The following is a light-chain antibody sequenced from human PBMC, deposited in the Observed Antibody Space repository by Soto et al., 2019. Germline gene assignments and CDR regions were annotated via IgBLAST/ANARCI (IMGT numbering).Light chain of an antibody. CDR2: EVS. Sequence: QSALTQPASVSGSPGQSVTISCTVTRSDFCGYKYVSLYQQHPGKAPKLMIYEVSNRPSGVSNRFSGSKSGNTASLTISGLQAEDEADYYCSSYTSSSTPYVFGTGTKVTVL. CDR3: SSYTSSSTPYV. J-gene: IGLJ1*01. V-gene: IGLV2-14*01. CDR1: RSDFCGYKY.